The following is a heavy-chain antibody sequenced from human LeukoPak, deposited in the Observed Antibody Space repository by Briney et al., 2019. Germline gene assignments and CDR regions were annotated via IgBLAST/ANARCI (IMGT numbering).Heavy chain of an antibody. CDR1: GFTFNTFW. V-gene: IGHV3-74*01. Sequence: GGSLRLSCAASGFTFNTFWMHWVRQVPGKGLVWVSRINSDESRTNYADSVKGRFTISRDSAKNTLYLQMDSLRAEDTAIHYCAREGLSGYYLNWFDPWGQGTLVTVSS. J-gene: IGHJ5*02. CDR3: AREGLSGYYLNWFDP. CDR2: INSDESRT. D-gene: IGHD3-22*01.